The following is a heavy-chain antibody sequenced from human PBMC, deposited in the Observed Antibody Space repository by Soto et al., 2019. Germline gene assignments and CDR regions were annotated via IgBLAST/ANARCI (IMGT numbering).Heavy chain of an antibody. V-gene: IGHV3-48*01. CDR1: GFPFSSYS. CDR3: ARDYSSYGPFDY. D-gene: IGHD5-18*01. J-gene: IGHJ4*02. Sequence: PGGSMRVSCAASGFPFSSYSRNWVSKTTGKGLEWVSYISSSSSTIYYADSVKGRFTISRDNAKNSLYLQMNSLRAEDTAVYYCARDYSSYGPFDYWGQGTLVTVS. CDR2: ISSSSSTI.